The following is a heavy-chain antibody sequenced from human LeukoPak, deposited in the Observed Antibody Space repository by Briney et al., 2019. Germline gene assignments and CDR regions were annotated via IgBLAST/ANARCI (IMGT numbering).Heavy chain of an antibody. V-gene: IGHV3-23*01. Sequence: GGSLRLSCAASRFTFSSYAMSWVRQAPGKGLEWVSAISGSGGSTYYADSVKGRFTISRDNSKNTLYLQMNSLRAEDTAVYYCAKAPDYGGNSHPFDYWGQGTLVTVSS. CDR1: RFTFSSYA. CDR3: AKAPDYGGNSHPFDY. D-gene: IGHD4-23*01. J-gene: IGHJ4*02. CDR2: ISGSGGST.